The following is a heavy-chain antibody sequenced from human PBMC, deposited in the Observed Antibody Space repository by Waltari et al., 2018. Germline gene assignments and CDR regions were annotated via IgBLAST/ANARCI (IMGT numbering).Heavy chain of an antibody. CDR3: AREIAARPAHWFDP. V-gene: IGHV4-59*11. D-gene: IGHD6-6*01. CDR1: GGSISSHY. J-gene: IGHJ5*02. Sequence: QVQLQESGPGLVKPSETLSLTCTVSGGSISSHYWSWIRQPPGKGLEWIGYIYYSGSTNYNPSLKSRVTISVDTSKNQFSLKLSSVTAADTAVYYCAREIAARPAHWFDPWGQGTLVTVSS. CDR2: IYYSGST.